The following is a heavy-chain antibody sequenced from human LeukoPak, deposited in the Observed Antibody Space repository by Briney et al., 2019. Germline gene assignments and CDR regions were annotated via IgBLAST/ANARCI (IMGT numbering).Heavy chain of an antibody. CDR2: ISYDGSNK. J-gene: IGHJ4*02. CDR3: ANLSEGFDY. D-gene: IGHD3-16*02. Sequence: GRSLRLSCAATGFTFSSYGMHWVRQAPGKGLEWVAVISYDGSNKYYADSVKGRFTISRDNSKNTLYLQMNSLRAEDTAVYYCANLSEGFDYWGQGTLVTVSS. CDR1: GFTFSSYG. V-gene: IGHV3-30*18.